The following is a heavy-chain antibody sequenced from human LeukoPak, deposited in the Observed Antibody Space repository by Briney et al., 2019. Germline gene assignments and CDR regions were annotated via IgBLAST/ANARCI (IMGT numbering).Heavy chain of an antibody. Sequence: GGSLRLSCAASGFSFSTSEMNWVRQAPGKGLEWAASISSTGSTTYYADPVQGRFTISRDNAKTSLYLQMSSLRVEDTATYFCARDPDSAIPYCYFDLWGRGTLVTVSS. CDR1: GFSFSTSE. CDR3: ARDPDSAIPYCYFDL. D-gene: IGHD2-2*02. CDR2: ISSTGSTT. J-gene: IGHJ2*01. V-gene: IGHV3-48*03.